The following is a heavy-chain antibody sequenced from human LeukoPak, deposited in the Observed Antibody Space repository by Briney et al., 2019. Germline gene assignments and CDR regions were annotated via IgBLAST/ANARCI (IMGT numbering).Heavy chain of an antibody. J-gene: IGHJ4*02. D-gene: IGHD3-10*01. Sequence: SETLSLTCTVSDGSISSSSYYWGRIRQPPGKGLEWIGSIYYSGSTYYNPSLKSRVTISVDTSKNQFSLKLSSVTAADTAVYYCAVIPNYYGSGSYYRSNFDYWGQGTLVTVSS. CDR2: IYYSGST. CDR3: AVIPNYYGSGSYYRSNFDY. V-gene: IGHV4-39*01. CDR1: DGSISSSSYY.